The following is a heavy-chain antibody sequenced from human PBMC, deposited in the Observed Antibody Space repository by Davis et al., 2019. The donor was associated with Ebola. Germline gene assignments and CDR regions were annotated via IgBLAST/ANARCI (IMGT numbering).Heavy chain of an antibody. CDR1: GYTFPNYY. CDR2: INPSGGYT. CDR3: TTPGGQDSGYDVFDI. D-gene: IGHD5-12*01. Sequence: ASVKVSCKASGYTFPNYYVHWVRQAPGQGLEWMGFINPSGGYTSYAQNFQGRVTMTRDTSTSTVYMDLSSLRSEDTALYYCTTPGGQDSGYDVFDIWGQGTMVTVSS. V-gene: IGHV1-46*03. J-gene: IGHJ3*02.